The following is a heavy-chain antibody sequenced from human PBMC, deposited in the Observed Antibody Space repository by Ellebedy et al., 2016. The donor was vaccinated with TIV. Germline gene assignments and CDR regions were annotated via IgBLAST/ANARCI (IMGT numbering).Heavy chain of an antibody. D-gene: IGHD1-1*01. CDR1: EFTFSSFT. CDR2: ISYDGYNK. CDR3: ARGPTTIYYYYMDV. J-gene: IGHJ6*03. V-gene: IGHV3-30-3*01. Sequence: GGSLRLSXAASEFTFSSFTMHWVRQAPGKGLEWVAAISYDGYNKYYADSVKGRFTISRDNSKNTVYLQMSSLRAEDTAMYYCARGPTTIYYYYMDVWGKGTTVTVSS.